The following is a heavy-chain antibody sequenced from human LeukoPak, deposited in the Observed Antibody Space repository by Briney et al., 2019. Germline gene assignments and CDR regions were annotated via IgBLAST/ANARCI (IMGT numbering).Heavy chain of an antibody. CDR1: GFTFSSYG. CDR2: IWYDGSNK. J-gene: IGHJ3*02. CDR3: AKDLRYGDYPGAFDI. Sequence: GGSLRLSCAASGFTFSSYGMHWVRQAPGKGLEWVAVIWYDGSNKYYADSVKGRFTISRDNSKNTLYLQMNSLRAEDTAVYYCAKDLRYGDYPGAFDIWGQGTMVTVSS. D-gene: IGHD4-17*01. V-gene: IGHV3-33*06.